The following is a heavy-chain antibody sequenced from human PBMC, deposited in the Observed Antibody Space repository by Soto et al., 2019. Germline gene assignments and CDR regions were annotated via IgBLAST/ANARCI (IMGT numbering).Heavy chain of an antibody. CDR1: GFTFSSYW. D-gene: IGHD1-26*01. V-gene: IGHV3-74*01. Sequence: EVQLVESGGGLVQPGGSLRLSCVASGFTFSSYWMHWVRQDPGKGLVWVSRINTDGSSTSYADSVKGRFTISRDNAKNTLYRQMSSLRAEDTAVYYCARGLIVGATYWGQGTLVTVSS. CDR2: INTDGSST. CDR3: ARGLIVGATY. J-gene: IGHJ4*02.